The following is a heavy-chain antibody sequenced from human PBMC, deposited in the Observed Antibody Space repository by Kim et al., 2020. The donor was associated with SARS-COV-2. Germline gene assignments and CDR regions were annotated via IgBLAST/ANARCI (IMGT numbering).Heavy chain of an antibody. Sequence: SVKVSCKASGGTFSDYAISWVRQAPGQGLEWMGGIIPVFGEAKYAQKFQGRVTISADESTRTAYMDLSSLRSEDTAMYYCVRSSRMASTSAYYYFGLDVWGPGTTVTVSS. J-gene: IGHJ6*02. D-gene: IGHD5-12*01. CDR1: GGTFSDYA. CDR2: IIPVFGEA. CDR3: VRSSRMASTSAYYYFGLDV. V-gene: IGHV1-69*13.